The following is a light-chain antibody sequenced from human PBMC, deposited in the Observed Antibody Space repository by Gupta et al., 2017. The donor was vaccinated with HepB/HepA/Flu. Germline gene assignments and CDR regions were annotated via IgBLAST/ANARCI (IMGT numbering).Light chain of an antibody. CDR1: QSVSSY. CDR3: QQRSTWIT. Sequence: DIVLTQSPATLSLSPGERATRSCRDSQSVSSYLAWYQQKPGQAPRLLIYDASNRATGIPDRFSGSGYETDFTLTSSRREPEDFAVYYLQQRSTWITFGGGTKVEIK. J-gene: IGKJ4*01. V-gene: IGKV3-11*01. CDR2: DAS.